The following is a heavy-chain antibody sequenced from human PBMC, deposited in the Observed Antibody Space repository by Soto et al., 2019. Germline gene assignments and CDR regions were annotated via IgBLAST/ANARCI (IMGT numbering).Heavy chain of an antibody. CDR1: GYTLTNYA. Sequence: QVQLVQSGAEVKKPEASVRVSCKASGYTLTNYAIHWVRQAAGQRLEWLAWIDPGSGNPTYSQKFQGRITLSRDNSASTFYMDLSSLTSEDTAVYFCTRDLNGGNPFDYWGQGTLVTVSS. CDR3: TRDLNGGNPFDY. CDR2: IDPGSGNP. D-gene: IGHD2-8*01. J-gene: IGHJ4*02. V-gene: IGHV1-3*01.